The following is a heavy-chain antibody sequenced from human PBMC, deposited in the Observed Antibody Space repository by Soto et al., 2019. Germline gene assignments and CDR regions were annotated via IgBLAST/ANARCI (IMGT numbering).Heavy chain of an antibody. Sequence: SETLSLTCTVSGGSISSYYWSWIRQPPGKGLEWIGYIYYSGSTNYNPSLKSRVTISVDTSKNQFSLKLSSVTAADTAVYYCARDLGLQALDYWGQGTLVTVSS. CDR3: ARDLGLQALDY. D-gene: IGHD4-4*01. CDR2: IYYSGST. J-gene: IGHJ4*02. CDR1: GGSISSYY. V-gene: IGHV4-59*01.